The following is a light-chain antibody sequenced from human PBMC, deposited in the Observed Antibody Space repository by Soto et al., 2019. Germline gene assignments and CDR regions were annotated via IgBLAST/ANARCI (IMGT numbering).Light chain of an antibody. Sequence: QSVLTQPASVSGSPGQSITISCTGTSSDVGGYNYVSWYQQHPGKAPKLMIYDVSRRPSGVSNRFSGSKSGNTASLTISGLQAEDEADYYCSSYPTSSTLVVFGGGTKLTVL. V-gene: IGLV2-14*03. J-gene: IGLJ2*01. CDR3: SSYPTSSTLVV. CDR1: SSDVGGYNY. CDR2: DVS.